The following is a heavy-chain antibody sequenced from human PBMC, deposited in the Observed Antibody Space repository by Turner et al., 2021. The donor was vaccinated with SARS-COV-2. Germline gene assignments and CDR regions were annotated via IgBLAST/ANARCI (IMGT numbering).Heavy chain of an antibody. CDR3: ARDRDYPGEIAVAGFDY. CDR1: GYPLIELY. J-gene: IGHJ4*02. Sequence: QVQLVQSGAEVKKPGASVKVSCKVSGYPLIELYMHWVRQAPGKGLESMECFDPEDVETIYAQKFQGRVTMTEDTSTDTAYMELSSLRSEDTAVYYCARDRDYPGEIAVAGFDYWGQGSLVTVSS. CDR2: FDPEDVET. V-gene: IGHV1-24*01. D-gene: IGHD6-19*01.